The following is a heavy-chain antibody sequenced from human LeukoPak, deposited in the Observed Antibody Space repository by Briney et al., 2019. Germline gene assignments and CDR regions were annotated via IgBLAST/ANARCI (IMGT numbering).Heavy chain of an antibody. Sequence: ASLKVSCKASGYTFTSYDINWVRQATGQGLEWMGWMNPNSGNTGYAQKFQGRVTITRNTSISTAYMELSSLRSEDTAVYYCARVGSSTSYYYYMDVWGKGTTVTVSS. J-gene: IGHJ6*03. V-gene: IGHV1-8*03. D-gene: IGHD2-2*01. CDR2: MNPNSGNT. CDR1: GYTFTSYD. CDR3: ARVGSSTSYYYYMDV.